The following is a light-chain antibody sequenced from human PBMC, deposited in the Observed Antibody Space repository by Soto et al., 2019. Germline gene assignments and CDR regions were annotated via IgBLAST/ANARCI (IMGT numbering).Light chain of an antibody. J-gene: IGKJ4*01. CDR3: LQHNSYPLT. V-gene: IGKV1-17*03. Sequence: DIQMTQSPSVMSASVGDRVTITCRASQGISNYVAWFQQKPGKVPKSLIYAASRLESGVPSRFSGSGSGTEFSLTISSLKPEDFATYYCLQHNSYPLTFGGGTKVDIK. CDR1: QGISNY. CDR2: AAS.